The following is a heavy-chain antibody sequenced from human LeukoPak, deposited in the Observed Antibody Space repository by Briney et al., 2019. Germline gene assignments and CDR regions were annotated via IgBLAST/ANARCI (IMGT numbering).Heavy chain of an antibody. D-gene: IGHD5-18*01. Sequence: PSETLSLTCAVYGGSFSGYYWSWIRQPPGKGLEWIGEINHSGSTNYNPSLKSRVTISVDTSKNQFSLKLSSVTAADTAVYYCARVDTAMVSLAFDIWGQGTMVTVSS. CDR1: GGSFSGYY. J-gene: IGHJ3*02. V-gene: IGHV4-34*01. CDR2: INHSGST. CDR3: ARVDTAMVSLAFDI.